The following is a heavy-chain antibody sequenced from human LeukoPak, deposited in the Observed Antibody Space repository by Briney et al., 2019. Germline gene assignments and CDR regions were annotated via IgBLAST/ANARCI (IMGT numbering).Heavy chain of an antibody. CDR1: GFTFSNYA. Sequence: GASLRLSCAASGFTFSNYAMSWVRQAPGKGLEWVSAVSGRDTSTYYTDSVKGRFTISRDNSKDTLYLQMNSLSAEDTAIYYCAKWGDYDVLTGYYDSDYWGQGTLVTVSS. CDR3: AKWGDYDVLTGYYDSDY. D-gene: IGHD3-9*01. V-gene: IGHV3-23*01. CDR2: VSGRDTST. J-gene: IGHJ4*02.